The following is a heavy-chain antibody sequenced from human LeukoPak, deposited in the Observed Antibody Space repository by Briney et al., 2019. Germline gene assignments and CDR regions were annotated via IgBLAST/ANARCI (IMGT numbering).Heavy chain of an antibody. CDR3: ANYRIQLWQRNDAFDI. CDR1: GFTFSSYG. Sequence: GGSLRLSCAASGFTFSSYGMSWVRQAPGKGLEWVSTISDGGGGTYYADSVKGRFSISRDNSKNTPYLQMNSLRAGDTAVYYCANYRIQLWQRNDAFDIWGQGTMVTVSS. CDR2: ISDGGGGT. J-gene: IGHJ3*02. D-gene: IGHD5-18*01. V-gene: IGHV3-23*01.